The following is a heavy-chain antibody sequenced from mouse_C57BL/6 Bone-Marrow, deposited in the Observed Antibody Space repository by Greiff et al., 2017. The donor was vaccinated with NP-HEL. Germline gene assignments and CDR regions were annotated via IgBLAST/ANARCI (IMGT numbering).Heavy chain of an antibody. J-gene: IGHJ4*01. CDR1: GYTFTDYE. CDR2: IDPETGGT. CDR3: TRRYYGSLAMDY. V-gene: IGHV1-15*01. Sequence: QVQLKESGAELVRPGASVTLSCKASGYTFTDYEMHWVKQTPVHGLEWIGAIDPETGGTAYNQKFKGKAILTADKSSSTAYMELRSLTSEDSAVYYCTRRYYGSLAMDYWGQGTSVTVSS. D-gene: IGHD1-1*01.